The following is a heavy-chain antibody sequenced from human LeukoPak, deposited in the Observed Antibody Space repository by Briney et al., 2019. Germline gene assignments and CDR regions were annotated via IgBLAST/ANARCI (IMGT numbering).Heavy chain of an antibody. J-gene: IGHJ4*02. CDR1: GNTFTNYW. D-gene: IGHD3-3*01. Sequence: GESLKISCKGSGNTFTNYWIGWVRQLPGKGLEWMGIIYPGDSETRYSPSFQGQVTMSVDKSSSTAYLQWTTLKASDTAIYFCARLSTRLLDHWGQGTRVTVSS. CDR3: ARLSTRLLDH. CDR2: IYPGDSET. V-gene: IGHV5-51*01.